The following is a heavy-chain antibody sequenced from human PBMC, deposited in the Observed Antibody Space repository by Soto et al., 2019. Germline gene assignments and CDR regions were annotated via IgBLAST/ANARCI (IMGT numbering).Heavy chain of an antibody. D-gene: IGHD3-3*01. CDR3: ARGADDFSSGYYYEY. Sequence: QVQLVQSGAEVKKPGASVTVSCKASGYTFSRHGISWVRQAPGQGLEWMAWSGNTNYAQKFQGRRTLTTNPSTRTAYMELRSLRSDDTAVYYCARGADDFSSGYYYEYWGQGTLVTVSS. CDR2: SGNT. CDR1: GYTFSRHG. J-gene: IGHJ4*02. V-gene: IGHV1-18*04.